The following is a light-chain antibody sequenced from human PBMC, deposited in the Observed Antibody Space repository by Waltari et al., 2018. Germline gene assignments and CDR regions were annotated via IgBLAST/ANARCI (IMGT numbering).Light chain of an antibody. Sequence: DIHLTQSPSTLSASVGDRVTITCRASQNIDTWLAWYRQKPGKAHKLLIYKASYLQRGVPARFSGRGSGAEFPLTIDSLQPDDFATYHCQQYNSYSCGFGPGTTVDLK. CDR1: QNIDTW. CDR3: QQYNSYSCG. CDR2: KAS. V-gene: IGKV1-5*03. J-gene: IGKJ3*01.